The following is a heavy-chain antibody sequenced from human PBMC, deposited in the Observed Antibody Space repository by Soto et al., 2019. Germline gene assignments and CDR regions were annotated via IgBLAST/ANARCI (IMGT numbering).Heavy chain of an antibody. CDR3: ARHPIAVAIPGWFDP. J-gene: IGHJ5*02. Sequence: QLQLQESGPGLVKPSETLSLTCTVSDGSISSSSYYWGWIRQPPGKGLEWIGSIYYSGSTYYNPSLKSRVTISVDTSKNQFSLKLSSVTAADTAVYYCARHPIAVAIPGWFDPWGQGTLVTVSS. D-gene: IGHD6-19*01. CDR2: IYYSGST. CDR1: DGSISSSSYY. V-gene: IGHV4-39*01.